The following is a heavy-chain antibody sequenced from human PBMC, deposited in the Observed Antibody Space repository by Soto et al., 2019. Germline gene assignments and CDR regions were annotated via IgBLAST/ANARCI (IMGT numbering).Heavy chain of an antibody. CDR1: GGTFYNYA. CDR2: IIPIFGTA. J-gene: IGHJ4*02. CDR3: ARSAQDIILVPTAIGSLDY. V-gene: IGHV1-69*13. Sequence: ASVKVSCKASGGTFYNYAISWVRQAPGQGLVWMGGIIPIFGTANYAQKFQGRVTITADESTSTAYMEMSSLRSDDTAVYYCARSAQDIILVPTAIGSLDYWGQGTLVTVSS. D-gene: IGHD2-2*01.